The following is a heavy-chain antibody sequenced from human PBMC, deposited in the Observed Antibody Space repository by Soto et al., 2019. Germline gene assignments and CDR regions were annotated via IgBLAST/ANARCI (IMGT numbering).Heavy chain of an antibody. CDR1: GGTFSSYA. D-gene: IGHD3-10*01. V-gene: IGHV1-69*13. CDR2: IIPIFGTA. J-gene: IGHJ6*02. CDR3: ARPSRYYYGSGSEYYYGMDV. Sequence: ASVKVSCKASGGTFSSYAISWVRQAPGQGLEWMGGIIPIFGTANYAQKFQGRVTITADESTSTAYMELSSLRSEDTAMYYCARPSRYYYGSGSEYYYGMDVWGQGTTVTVSS.